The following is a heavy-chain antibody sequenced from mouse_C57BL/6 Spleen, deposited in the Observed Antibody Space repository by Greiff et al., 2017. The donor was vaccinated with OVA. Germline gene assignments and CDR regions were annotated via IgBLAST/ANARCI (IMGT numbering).Heavy chain of an antibody. Sequence: EVKLQESGGGLVQPKGSLKLSCAASGFSFNTYAMNWVRQAPGKGLEWVARIRSKSNNYATYYADSVKDRFTISRDDSESMLYLQMNNLKTEDTAMYYCVRQGYDYDGFAYWGQGTLVTVSA. J-gene: IGHJ3*01. D-gene: IGHD2-4*01. V-gene: IGHV10-1*01. CDR3: VRQGYDYDGFAY. CDR1: GFSFNTYA. CDR2: IRSKSNNYAT.